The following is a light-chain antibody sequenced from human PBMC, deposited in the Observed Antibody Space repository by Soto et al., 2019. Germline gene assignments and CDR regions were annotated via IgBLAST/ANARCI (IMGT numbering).Light chain of an antibody. CDR1: SSDVGSYNR. J-gene: IGLJ1*01. CDR3: CSYAGSSTFYV. V-gene: IGLV2-18*02. CDR2: EVS. Sequence: QSVLTQPPSVSGSPGQSVTISCTGTSSDVGSYNRVSWYQQPPGTAPKLMIYEVSNRPSGVPDRFSGSKSGDTASLTISGLQAEDEADYYCCSYAGSSTFYVFGTGTKVTVL.